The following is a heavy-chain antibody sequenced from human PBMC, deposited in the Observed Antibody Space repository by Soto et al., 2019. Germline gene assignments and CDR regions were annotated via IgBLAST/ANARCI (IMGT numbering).Heavy chain of an antibody. D-gene: IGHD2-15*01. CDR3: AVVASDYINSFDH. V-gene: IGHV3-23*01. J-gene: IGHJ4*02. CDR1: GFTFNAYA. Sequence: EVQLLESGGGLVQPGGSLRLSCAASGFTFNAYAMTWVRQAPGKGLEWVSAIGGSGGNRYYAASVKGRFTISRDNSKATVDLQMNRLRVEDTAVYYCAVVASDYINSFDHWGQGILVTVSS. CDR2: IGGSGGNR.